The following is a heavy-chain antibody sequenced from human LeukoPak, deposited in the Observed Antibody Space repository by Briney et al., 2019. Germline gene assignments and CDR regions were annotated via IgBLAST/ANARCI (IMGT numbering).Heavy chain of an antibody. CDR1: GGSFSGYY. J-gene: IGHJ2*01. CDR2: INHSGST. V-gene: IGHV4-34*01. D-gene: IGHD2-2*01. Sequence: PSETLSLTCAVYGGSFSGYYWSWIRQPPGKGLEWIGEINHSGSTNYNPSLKSRVTISVDTSKNQFSLKLISVTAADTAVYYCARGRGPAARSLSLWGRGTLVTVSS. CDR3: ARGRGPAARSLSL.